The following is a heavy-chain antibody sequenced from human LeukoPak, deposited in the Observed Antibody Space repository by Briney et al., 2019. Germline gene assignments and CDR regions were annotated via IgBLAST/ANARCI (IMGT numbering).Heavy chain of an antibody. CDR2: ISGSGGST. V-gene: IGHV3-23*01. D-gene: IGHD2-2*01. Sequence: GGSLRLSCAASGFTFSSYAMSWVRQAPGKGLEWVSAISGSGGSTYYADSVKGRFTISRDNSKNTLYLQMNSLRAEDTAVYYCAKPPGGYCSSTSCSINYFDYWGQGTLVTVSS. CDR1: GFTFSSYA. CDR3: AKPPGGYCSSTSCSINYFDY. J-gene: IGHJ4*02.